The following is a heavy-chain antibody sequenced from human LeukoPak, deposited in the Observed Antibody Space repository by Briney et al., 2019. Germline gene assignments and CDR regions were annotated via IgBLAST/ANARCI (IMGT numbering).Heavy chain of an antibody. Sequence: SETLSLTCTVSGGSISSGGYYWSWIRQHPGKGLEWIGYIYYSGSTYYNPSLKSRVTISVDTSKNQFSLKLSSVTAADTAVYYCARGSPPSHHGPYYFDYWGQGTLVTVSS. D-gene: IGHD1-14*01. J-gene: IGHJ4*02. V-gene: IGHV4-31*03. CDR3: ARGSPPSHHGPYYFDY. CDR1: GGSISSGGYY. CDR2: IYYSGST.